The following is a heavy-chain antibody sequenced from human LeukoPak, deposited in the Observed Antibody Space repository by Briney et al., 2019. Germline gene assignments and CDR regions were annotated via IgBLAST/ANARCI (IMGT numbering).Heavy chain of an antibody. Sequence: PGRSLRLSCAASGFTFDDYAMHWVRQAPGKGLEWVSGISWNSGSIGYADSVKGRFTISRDNAKNSLYLQMNSLRAEDTALYYCAKDSSGWLGDFDYWGQGTLVTVSS. CDR3: AKDSSGWLGDFDY. CDR2: ISWNSGSI. V-gene: IGHV3-9*01. CDR1: GFTFDDYA. D-gene: IGHD6-19*01. J-gene: IGHJ4*02.